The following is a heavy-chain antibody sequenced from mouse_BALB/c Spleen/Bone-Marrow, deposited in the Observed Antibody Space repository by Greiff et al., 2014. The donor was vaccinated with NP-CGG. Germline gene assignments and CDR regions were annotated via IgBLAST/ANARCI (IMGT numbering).Heavy chain of an antibody. D-gene: IGHD1-1*01. CDR2: ISPGNGSI. Sequence: LEESDAELVKPGASVKISCKASGYTFTDHAIHWVKQKPEQGLEWIGYISPGNGSIKYNEKFKDKVTLTADKSSSTAYMQLNSLTSEDSTVYFCNYYGNTFDYWGQGTTLTVSS. CDR1: GYTFTDHA. CDR3: NYYGNTFDY. J-gene: IGHJ2*01. V-gene: IGHV1S53*02.